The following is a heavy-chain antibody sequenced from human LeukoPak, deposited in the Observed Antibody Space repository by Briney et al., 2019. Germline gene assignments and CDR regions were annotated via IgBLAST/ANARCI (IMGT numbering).Heavy chain of an antibody. V-gene: IGHV3-23*01. D-gene: IGHD6-19*01. CDR3: TTDRYSGWFDY. CDR1: GFTFSSYA. CDR2: ISGSGGST. Sequence: GGSLRLSCAASGFTFSSYAMSWVRQAPGKGLEWVSAISGSGGSTYYADSVKGRFTISRDNSKNTLYLQMNSLRAEDTAVYYCTTDRYSGWFDYWGQGTLVTVSS. J-gene: IGHJ4*02.